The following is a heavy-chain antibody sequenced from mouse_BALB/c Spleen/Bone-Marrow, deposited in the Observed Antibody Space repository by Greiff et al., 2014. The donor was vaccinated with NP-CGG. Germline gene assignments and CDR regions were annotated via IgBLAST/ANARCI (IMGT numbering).Heavy chain of an antibody. CDR2: IDPANGNT. D-gene: IGHD1-2*01. V-gene: IGHV14-3*02. Sequence: VQLQQPGAELVKPGASVKLSCTASGFNIKDTYMHWVKQRPEQGLEWIGRIDPANGNTKYDPKFQGKATITADTSSNTAYLQLSTLTSEVTAGNYGARYLYGYAARFDYWGQGTTLTVSS. CDR3: ARYLYGYAARFDY. CDR1: GFNIKDTY. J-gene: IGHJ2*01.